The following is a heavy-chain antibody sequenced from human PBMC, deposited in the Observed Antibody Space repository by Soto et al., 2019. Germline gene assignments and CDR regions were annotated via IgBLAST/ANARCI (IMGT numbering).Heavy chain of an antibody. CDR2: IYHSGST. CDR1: GGSISSSNW. Sequence: PSETLSLTCAVSGGSISSSNWWSWVRQPPGKGLEWIGEIYHSGSTNYNPSLKSRVTISVDKSKNQFSLKLSSVTAADTAVYYCAREGDSSASRPFYYYYYYGMDVWGQGTTVT. CDR3: AREGDSSASRPFYYYYYYGMDV. D-gene: IGHD6-19*01. V-gene: IGHV4-4*02. J-gene: IGHJ6*02.